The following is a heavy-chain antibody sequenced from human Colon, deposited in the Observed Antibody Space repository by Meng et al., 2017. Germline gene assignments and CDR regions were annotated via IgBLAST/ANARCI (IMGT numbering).Heavy chain of an antibody. CDR2: ISSSSSYI. D-gene: IGHD6-19*01. Sequence: GESLKISCAASGFTFSSYSMNWVRQAPGKGLEWVSSISSSSSYIYYADSVKGRFTISRDNAKNSLYLQMNSLRAEDTAVYYCARDLESSIAVAGTYDYWGQGTLVTVSS. CDR3: ARDLESSIAVAGTYDY. CDR1: GFTFSSYS. V-gene: IGHV3-21*01. J-gene: IGHJ4*02.